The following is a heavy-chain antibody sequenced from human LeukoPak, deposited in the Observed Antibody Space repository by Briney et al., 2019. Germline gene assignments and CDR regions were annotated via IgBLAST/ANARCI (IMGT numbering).Heavy chain of an antibody. D-gene: IGHD2-15*01. CDR3: ARALRWCSGGSCYRYYFDY. Sequence: GASVKVSCKASGYTFTSYDINWVRQAPGQGLEWMGWMNPNSGNTGYAQKFQGGVTMTRNTSISTAYMELSSLRSEDTAVYYCARALRWCSGGSCYRYYFDYWGQGTLVTVSS. CDR1: GYTFTSYD. J-gene: IGHJ4*02. V-gene: IGHV1-8*02. CDR2: MNPNSGNT.